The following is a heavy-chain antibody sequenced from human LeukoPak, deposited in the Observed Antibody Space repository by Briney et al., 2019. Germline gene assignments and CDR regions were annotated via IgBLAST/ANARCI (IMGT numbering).Heavy chain of an antibody. CDR3: ARSPPKPAAEGRYWFDP. Sequence: ASVKVSCKASGYTFTGYYMHWVRQAPGQGLEWMGWINPNSGGTNYAQKFQGRVTMTRDTSISTAYMELSRLRSDDTAVYYCARSPPKPAAEGRYWFDPWGQGTLVTVSS. CDR1: GYTFTGYY. J-gene: IGHJ5*02. V-gene: IGHV1-2*02. CDR2: INPNSGGT. D-gene: IGHD2-2*01.